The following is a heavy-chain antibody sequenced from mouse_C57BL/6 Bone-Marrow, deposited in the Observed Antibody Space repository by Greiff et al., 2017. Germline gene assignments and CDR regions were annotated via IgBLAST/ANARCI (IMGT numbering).Heavy chain of an antibody. Sequence: QVQLQQSGAELVRPGASVKLSCKASGYTFTDSYINWVKQRPGQGLEWIARIYPGSGNTYYNEKFKGKATLTAEKSSSTAYMQLSSLTSEDSAVYFCARSDDYFDYWGQGTTLTVSA. CDR3: ARSDDYFDY. J-gene: IGHJ2*01. V-gene: IGHV1-76*01. CDR2: IYPGSGNT. CDR1: GYTFTDSY.